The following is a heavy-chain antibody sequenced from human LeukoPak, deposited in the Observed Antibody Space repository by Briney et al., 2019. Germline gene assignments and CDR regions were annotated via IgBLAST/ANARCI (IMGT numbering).Heavy chain of an antibody. J-gene: IGHJ4*02. CDR2: ISYDGSNK. CDR1: GFTFSSYA. Sequence: GGSLRLSCAASGFTFSSYAMHWVRQAPGKGLEWVAVISYDGSNKYYADSVKGRFTISRDNAKNSLYLQMNSLRAEDTAVYYCARSMITFGGVIVMYYFDYWGQGTLVTVSS. V-gene: IGHV3-30-3*01. D-gene: IGHD3-16*02. CDR3: ARSMITFGGVIVMYYFDY.